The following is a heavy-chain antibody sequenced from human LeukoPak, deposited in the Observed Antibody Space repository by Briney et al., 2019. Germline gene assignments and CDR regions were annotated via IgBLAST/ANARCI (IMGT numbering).Heavy chain of an antibody. CDR3: ARGGLVGSDRGWFGP. D-gene: IGHD2-15*01. Sequence: SQTLSLTCAISGDSVSSNIAGCSWIRQSPSRGLEWLGRTYYRSRWYIDYAVSVGSRITINADTSKNQFSLQLNSVTPEDTAVYYCARGGLVGSDRGWFGPWGQGTLVTVSS. V-gene: IGHV6-1*01. CDR2: TYYRSRWYI. CDR1: GDSVSSNIAG. J-gene: IGHJ5*02.